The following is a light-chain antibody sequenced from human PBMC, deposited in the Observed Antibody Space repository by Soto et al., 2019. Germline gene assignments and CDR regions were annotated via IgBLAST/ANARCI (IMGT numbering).Light chain of an antibody. CDR1: QDINNY. CDR2: DAS. J-gene: IGKJ4*01. V-gene: IGKV1-33*01. Sequence: DIQMTQSPSSLSASVGDRVTITCQASQDINNYLNWYQQKSGKAPKLLIYDASDLETGVPSRFSGSGSGTDFTFTISSLQPEDIATYYCQQYDNLPSTFGGGTKVDIK. CDR3: QQYDNLPST.